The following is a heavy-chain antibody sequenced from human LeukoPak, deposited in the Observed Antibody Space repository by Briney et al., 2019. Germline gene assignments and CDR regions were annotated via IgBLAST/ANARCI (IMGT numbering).Heavy chain of an antibody. D-gene: IGHD5-24*01. Sequence: GASVKVSCKASGYTFTSYYMHWVRQAPGQGLEWMGIINPSGGSTSYAQKFQGRVTMTRDTSTSTVYMELSSLRSEDTAVYYCARDGGDGDGYNPYFDYWGPGTLVTVSS. CDR3: ARDGGDGDGYNPYFDY. CDR2: INPSGGST. CDR1: GYTFTSYY. V-gene: IGHV1-46*01. J-gene: IGHJ4*02.